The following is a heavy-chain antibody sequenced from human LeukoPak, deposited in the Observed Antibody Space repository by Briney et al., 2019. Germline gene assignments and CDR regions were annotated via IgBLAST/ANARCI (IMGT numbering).Heavy chain of an antibody. CDR1: GFTFRNYA. J-gene: IGHJ4*02. CDR2: ISGSGGTT. Sequence: GGPLILSCAASGFTFRNYAMTWVRQAPGKGLEWVSAISGSGGTTYYADSVKGRFTISRVNSKNTLYLQMNSLRAEGTAVYYCAKLYYYDSSGPFDCWGQGTLVSVSS. V-gene: IGHV3-23*01. CDR3: AKLYYYDSSGPFDC. D-gene: IGHD3-22*01.